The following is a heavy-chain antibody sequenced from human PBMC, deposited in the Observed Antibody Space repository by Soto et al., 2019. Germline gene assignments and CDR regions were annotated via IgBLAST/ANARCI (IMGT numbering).Heavy chain of an antibody. CDR2: IYSGGST. CDR1: RFTGSSNY. V-gene: IGHV3-53*01. J-gene: IGHJ6*02. D-gene: IGHD3-22*01. CDR3: ARDSVGYYYDSSGPAYYYYGMDV. Sequence: PGESRRRACSASRFTGSSNYMSWVRQAPGKGLEWVSVIYSGGSTYYADSVKGRFTISRDNSKNTLYLQMNSLRAEDTAVYYCARDSVGYYYDSSGPAYYYYGMDVWGQGTTVTVSS.